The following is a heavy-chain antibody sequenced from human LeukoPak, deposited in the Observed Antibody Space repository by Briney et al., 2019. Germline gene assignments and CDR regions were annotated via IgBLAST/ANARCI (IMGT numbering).Heavy chain of an antibody. Sequence: QPGRSLRLSCAASGFTLDDYAMHWVRHAPGKGLEWVSGISWNSGSIGYADSVKGRFTISRDNAKNSLYLQMNSLRAEDTALYYCAKDKQLRYGYFQHWGQGTLVTVSS. CDR2: ISWNSGSI. CDR1: GFTLDDYA. V-gene: IGHV3-9*01. CDR3: AKDKQLRYGYFQH. J-gene: IGHJ1*01. D-gene: IGHD6-13*01.